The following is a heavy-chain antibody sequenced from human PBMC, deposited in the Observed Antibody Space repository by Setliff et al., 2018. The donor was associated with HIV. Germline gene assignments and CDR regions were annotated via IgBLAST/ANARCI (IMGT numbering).Heavy chain of an antibody. CDR2: VHSNGFK. J-gene: IGHJ6*03. CDR1: GGSISTSSYY. V-gene: IGHV4-61*09. Sequence: KTSETLSLTCTVSGGSISTSSYYWSWIRQPAGKRLEWIGHVHSNGFKNFNSSLESRVDISVDTSKNQISLKVDSVTAADTAMYFCARGVVGSYYDYVNIYYHDYIDLWGKGTTVTVSS. CDR3: ARGVVGSYYDYVNIYYHDYIDL. D-gene: IGHD2-15*01.